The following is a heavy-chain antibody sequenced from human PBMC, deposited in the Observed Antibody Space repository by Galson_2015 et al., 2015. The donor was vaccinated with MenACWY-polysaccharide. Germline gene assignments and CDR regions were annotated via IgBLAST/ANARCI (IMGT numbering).Heavy chain of an antibody. J-gene: IGHJ3*02. CDR3: NIICIPSTGVSSDI. V-gene: IGHV3-49*04. CDR2: IRSKAHGGTT. D-gene: IGHD6-13*01. CDR1: GFTFGDYA. Sequence: SLRLSCAASGFTFGDYAMSWVRQAPGKGLEWVGFIRSKAHGGTTEYGTSVKGRFTISRDDSKSNAYLQLNSLKTEDTAVYYCNIICIPSTGVSSDIRVQGTLAPVSS.